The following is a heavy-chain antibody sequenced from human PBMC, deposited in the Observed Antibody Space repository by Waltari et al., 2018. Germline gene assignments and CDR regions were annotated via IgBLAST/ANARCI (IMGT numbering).Heavy chain of an antibody. J-gene: IGHJ3*02. V-gene: IGHV3-21*01. CDR2: ISSSSSYI. CDR3: AREAGTDYYDSRPYDAFDI. D-gene: IGHD3-22*01. CDR1: GFTFSSYS. Sequence: EVQLVESGGGLVKPGGSLRLSCAASGFTFSSYSMNWVRQAPGKGLEWVSSISSSSSYIYYADSVKGRFTISRDNAKNSLYLQMNSLRAEDTAVYYCAREAGTDYYDSRPYDAFDIWGQGTMVTVSS.